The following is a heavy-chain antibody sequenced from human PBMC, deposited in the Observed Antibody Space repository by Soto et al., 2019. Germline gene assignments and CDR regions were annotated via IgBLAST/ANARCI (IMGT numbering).Heavy chain of an antibody. CDR2: INHSGST. J-gene: IGHJ4*02. V-gene: IGHV4-34*01. Sequence: QVQLQQWGAGLLKPSETLSLTCAVYGGSFSGYYWSWIRQPPGKGLEWIGEINHSGSTNYNPSLKXRXTXXVDTSKNQCSLTLSSVTAADTAVYYCARGRRALNYWGQGTLVTVSS. CDR3: ARGRRALNY. CDR1: GGSFSGYY.